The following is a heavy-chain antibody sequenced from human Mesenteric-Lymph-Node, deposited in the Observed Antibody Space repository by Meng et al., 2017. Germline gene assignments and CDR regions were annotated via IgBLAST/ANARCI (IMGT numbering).Heavy chain of an antibody. Sequence: GSLRLSCTVSGGSISSSSYYWGWIRQPPGKGLEWIGSIYYSGSTCYNPSLKSRVTISVDTSKNQFSLKLSSVTAADTAVYYCARRMTTPKDYAFDIWGQGTMVTVAS. V-gene: IGHV4-39*07. CDR3: ARRMTTPKDYAFDI. CDR2: IYYSGST. CDR1: GGSISSSSYY. D-gene: IGHD4-17*01. J-gene: IGHJ3*02.